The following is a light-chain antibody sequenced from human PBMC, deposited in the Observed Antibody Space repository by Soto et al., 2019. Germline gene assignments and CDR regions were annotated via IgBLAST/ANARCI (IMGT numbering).Light chain of an antibody. CDR1: QSVSSN. CDR2: GAS. V-gene: IGKV3-15*01. Sequence: EVVMTQSPATLSVSPGERATLSCKASQSVSSNLVWYQQKPGQAPRLLIFGASTRATGIPARFSGSGSGTEFTLTITSLQSEDFAVYYCQQYNYWPTFGQGTKVAIK. CDR3: QQYNYWPT. J-gene: IGKJ1*01.